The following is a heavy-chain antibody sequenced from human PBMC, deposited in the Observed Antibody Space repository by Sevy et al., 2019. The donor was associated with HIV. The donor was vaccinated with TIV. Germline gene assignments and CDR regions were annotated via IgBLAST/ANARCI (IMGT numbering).Heavy chain of an antibody. D-gene: IGHD6-19*01. CDR3: ARDELAGIAVAGSIDY. CDR1: GFTFSSYA. CDR2: ISYDGSNK. V-gene: IGHV3-30-3*01. Sequence: GSLRLSCVASGFTFSSYAMHWVRQAPGKGLEWVAVISYDGSNKYYADSVKGRFTISRDNSKNTLYLQMNSLRAEDTAVYYCARDELAGIAVAGSIDYWGQGTLVTVSS. J-gene: IGHJ4*02.